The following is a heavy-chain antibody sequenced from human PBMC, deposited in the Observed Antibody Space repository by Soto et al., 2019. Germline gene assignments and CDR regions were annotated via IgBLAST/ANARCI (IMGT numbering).Heavy chain of an antibody. CDR2: ISAYNGNT. CDR3: ARDYSSSSGLDFSSYYYMDV. V-gene: IGHV1-18*01. CDR1: GYTFTSYG. J-gene: IGHJ6*03. D-gene: IGHD6-6*01. Sequence: ASGKVSCKASGYTFTSYGISWVRQAPGQGLEWMGWISAYNGNTNYAQKLQGRVTMTTDTSTSTAYMELRSLSSDDTAVYYCARDYSSSSGLDFSSYYYMDVWGKGNTVTVSS.